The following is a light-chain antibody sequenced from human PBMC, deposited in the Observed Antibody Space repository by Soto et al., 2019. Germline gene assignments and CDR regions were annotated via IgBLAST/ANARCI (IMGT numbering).Light chain of an antibody. CDR2: EVS. V-gene: IGKV2D-29*02. J-gene: IGKJ5*01. CDR3: MQSTQLHPT. Sequence: DFVMTQTPLSLSVTPGQPASISFKSSQRILHITGETLLFWYLQKPGPSTQRRIYEVSTRVSGVPDRFSGSWSWTDFTLEISRAANDDVGIYYCMQSTQLHPTFGQGTRLEIK. CDR1: QRILHITGETL.